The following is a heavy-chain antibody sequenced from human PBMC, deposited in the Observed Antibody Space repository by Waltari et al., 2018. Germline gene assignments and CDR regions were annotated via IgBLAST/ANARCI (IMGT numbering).Heavy chain of an antibody. CDR2: ITYDGSNK. Sequence: QVQLAESGGGVVQPGGSLRLSCAASGFTCSDYAMHWVRQAPGKGLEWVTLITYDGSNKYYADSVKGRFTISRDDSKSTLHLQMNSLRDEDTAIYYCARERRGYYAEYWGQGTLVTVSS. CDR1: GFTCSDYA. V-gene: IGHV3-30*02. J-gene: IGHJ4*02. CDR3: ARERRGYYAEY.